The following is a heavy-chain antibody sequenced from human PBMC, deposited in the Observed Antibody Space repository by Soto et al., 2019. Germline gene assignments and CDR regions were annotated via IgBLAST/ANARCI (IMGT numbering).Heavy chain of an antibody. CDR3: AATGTESGYDILTGSFHGMDV. CDR1: GYSFTSYW. Sequence: GESLKISCKGSGYSFTSYWISWVRQMPGKGLEWMGRIDPSDSYTNYSPSFQGHVTISADKSISTAYLQWSSLKASDTAMYYCAATGTESGYDILTGSFHGMDVWGQGTTVTV. J-gene: IGHJ6*02. CDR2: IDPSDSYT. V-gene: IGHV5-10-1*01. D-gene: IGHD3-9*01.